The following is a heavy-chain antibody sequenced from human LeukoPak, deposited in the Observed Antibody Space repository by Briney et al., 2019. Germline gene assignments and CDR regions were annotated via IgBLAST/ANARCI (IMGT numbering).Heavy chain of an antibody. D-gene: IGHD6-19*01. CDR3: AISAWSFDY. CDR1: GGSISSGSCY. J-gene: IGHJ4*02. Sequence: SETLSLTCTVSGGSISSGSCYWSWIRQPAGKGLEWIGRIYTSGSTNYNPSLKSRVTISVDTSKNQFSLKVSSVTAADTAVYYCAISAWSFDYWGQGTLVTVSS. CDR2: IYTSGST. V-gene: IGHV4-61*02.